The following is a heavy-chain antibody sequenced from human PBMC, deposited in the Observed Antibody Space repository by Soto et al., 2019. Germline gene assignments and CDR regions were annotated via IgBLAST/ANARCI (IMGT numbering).Heavy chain of an antibody. CDR3: ARCSKYGDYSRWFGP. Sequence: QVQLVQSGAEVKKPGASVKVSCKASGYIFTNDDINWVRQATGPGLEYLGWINPNSGNTGYVQKFQGRVSMPRNTSINTAYMELNRLRSEDTAVDYCARCSKYGDYSRWFGPWGQGTLVTVSS. V-gene: IGHV1-8*01. CDR1: GYIFTNDD. J-gene: IGHJ5*02. D-gene: IGHD4-17*01. CDR2: INPNSGNT.